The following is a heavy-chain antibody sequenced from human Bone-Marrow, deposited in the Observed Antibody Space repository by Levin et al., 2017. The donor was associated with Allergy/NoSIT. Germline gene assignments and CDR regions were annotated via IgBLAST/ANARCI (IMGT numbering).Heavy chain of an antibody. Sequence: PGGSLRLSCGASGFTFRSHAMHWVRQAAGKGLEWVAFISYDGSEKDYAESVKGRFTISRDNSKDTLYLQMHTLKTEDTALYYCARKGYGGDQGLDYWGQGTLVTVSS. V-gene: IGHV3-30*04. D-gene: IGHD1-26*01. CDR3: ARKGYGGDQGLDY. CDR1: GFTFRSHA. J-gene: IGHJ4*02. CDR2: ISYDGSEK.